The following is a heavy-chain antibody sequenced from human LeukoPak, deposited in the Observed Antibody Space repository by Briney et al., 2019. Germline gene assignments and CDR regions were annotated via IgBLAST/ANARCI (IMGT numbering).Heavy chain of an antibody. J-gene: IGHJ5*02. CDR1: GGSISSYY. V-gene: IGHV4-59*12. D-gene: IGHD3-3*01. CDR2: IYDSGST. CDR3: ARGLRFLEWLLPHWFDP. Sequence: TSETLSLTCTVSGGSISSYYWSWIRQPPGKGLEWIGYIYDSGSTNYNPSLKSRVTISVDTSKNQFSLKLSSVTAADTAVYYCARGLRFLEWLLPHWFDPWGQGTLVIVSS.